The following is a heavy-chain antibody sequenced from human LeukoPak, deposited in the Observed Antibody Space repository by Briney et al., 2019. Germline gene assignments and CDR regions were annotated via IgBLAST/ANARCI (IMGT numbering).Heavy chain of an antibody. D-gene: IGHD1-26*01. J-gene: IGHJ3*02. CDR3: ASPGATDAFDI. Sequence: GGSLRLSCAASGLTFSSYWMHWVRQAPGKGPVWVSRINSDGSSTSYADSVKGRFTISRDNAKNTLYLQMNSLRAEDTAVYYCASPGATDAFDIWGQGTMVTVSS. CDR1: GLTFSSYW. V-gene: IGHV3-74*01. CDR2: INSDGSST.